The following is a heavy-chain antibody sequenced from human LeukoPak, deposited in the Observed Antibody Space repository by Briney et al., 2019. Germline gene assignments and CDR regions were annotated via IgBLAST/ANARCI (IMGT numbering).Heavy chain of an antibody. CDR1: GFIFNTYA. CDR3: DTPYAYRDY. V-gene: IGHV3-23*01. J-gene: IGHJ4*02. Sequence: GGSLRLSCAASGFIFNTYAMNWVRQAPGKGLEWVSIISGTGGSTYYADSVKGRFTISRDNSKNTLYLQMNSLRAEDTAVYYCDTPYAYRDYWGQGTLVTVSS. CDR2: ISGTGGST. D-gene: IGHD3-16*01.